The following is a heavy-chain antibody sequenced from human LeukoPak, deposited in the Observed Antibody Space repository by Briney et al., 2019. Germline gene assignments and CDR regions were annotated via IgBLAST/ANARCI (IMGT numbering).Heavy chain of an antibody. Sequence: GGSLRLSCAASGFTVSSNYMNWVRQAPGKGLEWVSSISSSSSYIYYADSVKGRFTISRDNAKNSLYLQMNSLRAEDTAVYYCARATYSGSYYHAFDIWGQGTMVTVSS. CDR1: GFTVSSNY. CDR3: ARATYSGSYYHAFDI. V-gene: IGHV3-21*01. J-gene: IGHJ3*02. D-gene: IGHD1-26*01. CDR2: ISSSSSYI.